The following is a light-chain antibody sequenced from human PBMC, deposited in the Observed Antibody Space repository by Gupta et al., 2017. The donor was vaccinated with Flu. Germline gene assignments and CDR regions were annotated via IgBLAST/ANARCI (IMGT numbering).Light chain of an antibody. CDR1: QNIANY. Sequence: DAQMTQSPSSLSASVGDRVTITCRSSQNIANYLNWYQQKSGEVPKLLIYGASSLQTGVPSRFSGSGSETDFTLTISSLQPEDFATYYCQQSYSIPVTFGQGTRLEI. V-gene: IGKV1-39*01. J-gene: IGKJ5*01. CDR3: QQSYSIPVT. CDR2: GAS.